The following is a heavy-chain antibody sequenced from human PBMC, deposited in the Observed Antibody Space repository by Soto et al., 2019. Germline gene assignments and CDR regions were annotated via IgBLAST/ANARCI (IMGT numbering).Heavy chain of an antibody. V-gene: IGHV3-13*01. CDR3: ARDVYSGTWTTEEDV. Sequence: GGSLILSCTASGFTFGSHHMHWVRQVTGKGLEWVSGIESDGDAKYLASVKGRFSISRENAKNSLHLQMNSLRVEDTAVYFCARDVYSGTWTTEEDVW. CDR2: IESDGDA. D-gene: IGHD5-12*01. J-gene: IGHJ6*01. CDR1: GFTFGSHH.